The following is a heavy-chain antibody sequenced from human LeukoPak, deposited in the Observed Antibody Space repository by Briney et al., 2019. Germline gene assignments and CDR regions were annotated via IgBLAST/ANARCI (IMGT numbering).Heavy chain of an antibody. Sequence: GGSLRLSCAASGFTFSDYYMSWIRQAPGKGLEWVSYISSSSSYTNYADSVKGRFTISRDNSKNTLYLQMNSLRTEDTAVYYCAKAEGYDILTGLDYWGQGTLVTVSS. CDR1: GFTFSDYY. V-gene: IGHV3-11*03. J-gene: IGHJ4*02. CDR2: ISSSSSYT. D-gene: IGHD3-9*01. CDR3: AKAEGYDILTGLDY.